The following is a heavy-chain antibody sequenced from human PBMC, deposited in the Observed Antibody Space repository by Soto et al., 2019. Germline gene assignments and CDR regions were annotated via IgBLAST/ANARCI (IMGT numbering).Heavy chain of an antibody. CDR2: ISYDGSNK. D-gene: IGHD3-22*01. J-gene: IGHJ6*01. Sequence: QVQLVESGGGVVQPGRSMRLSCAASGFTFSSYAMHWVRQAPGKGLEWVAVISYDGSNKYYADSVKGRFTISRDNSKNTLYLQMNSLRAEDTAVYYCAREGWYDSSGYYSSYYYYGMDVW. V-gene: IGHV3-30-3*01. CDR3: AREGWYDSSGYYSSYYYYGMDV. CDR1: GFTFSSYA.